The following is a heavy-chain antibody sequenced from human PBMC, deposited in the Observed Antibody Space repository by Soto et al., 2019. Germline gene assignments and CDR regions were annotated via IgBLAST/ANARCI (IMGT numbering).Heavy chain of an antibody. CDR3: ARLRGRTSSHYYFDX. CDR2: IYHSGST. Sequence: AETLSLTCAVSAYSISSGYYWGWIRQPPGMGLEWIWTIYHSGSTYYNPSLKSRLTISVDTSKNQFSLKLTSVTAADTAVYYCARLRGRTSSHYYFDXWGRGTLVTVSX. D-gene: IGHD3-10*01. V-gene: IGHV4-38-2*01. CDR1: AYSISSGYY. J-gene: IGHJ4*01.